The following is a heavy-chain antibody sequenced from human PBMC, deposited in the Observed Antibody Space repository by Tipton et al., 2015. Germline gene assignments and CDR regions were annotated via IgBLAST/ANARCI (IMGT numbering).Heavy chain of an antibody. J-gene: IGHJ6*02. Sequence: SLRLSCAASGFTFSSYDMHWVRQATGKGLEWVSVIDTAGDTYYPGSVKGRFTISREDAKNSLYLQMNSLRAGDTAVYYCARVGVGAYYGMDVWGLGTTVTVSS. V-gene: IGHV3-13*01. CDR2: IDTAGDT. CDR1: GFTFSSYD. D-gene: IGHD1-26*01. CDR3: ARVGVGAYYGMDV.